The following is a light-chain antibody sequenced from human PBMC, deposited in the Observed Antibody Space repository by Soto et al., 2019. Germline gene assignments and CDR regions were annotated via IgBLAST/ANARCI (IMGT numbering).Light chain of an antibody. CDR1: QKIYRF. Sequence: IQMTQSPSSLSASVGDRVTITCRASQKIYRFVNWYQQRPGKAPSLLIYDASTLQGGVPSRLSGSGSGTDFTLTISNLQPEEFATYYCQQCHDFPYTFGQGTSLEIK. CDR2: DAS. J-gene: IGKJ2*01. V-gene: IGKV1-39*01. CDR3: QQCHDFPYT.